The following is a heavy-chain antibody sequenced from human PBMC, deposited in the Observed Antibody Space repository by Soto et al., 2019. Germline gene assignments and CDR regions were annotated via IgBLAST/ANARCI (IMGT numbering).Heavy chain of an antibody. V-gene: IGHV4-4*07. CDR3: ATSAIMGLEVAGHFDN. CDR1: GGPITKSY. D-gene: IGHD6-19*01. CDR2: MYTRGSA. J-gene: IGHJ4*01. Sequence: SETLSLTCSVSGGPITKSYWSWIRQPVGKGLEWIGRMYTRGSASYNPSLKSRVTMSLDSSKNQFPLKVRSVTAADTAVYYCATSAIMGLEVAGHFDNWGQGTLVTVSS.